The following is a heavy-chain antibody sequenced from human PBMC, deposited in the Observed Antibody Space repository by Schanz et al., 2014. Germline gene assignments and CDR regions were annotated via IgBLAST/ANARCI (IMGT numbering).Heavy chain of an antibody. J-gene: IGHJ6*02. Sequence: EVQLVESGGGLVQPGGSLRLSCAASGFTFSDHFMDWVRQAPGKGLEWVGRITNKPNNYNTEYAASVKGRFSISRDDSKSSLYLQMNSLKTEDTAVYFCARAAYSHGLDVWGRGTTVTVSS. CDR3: ARAAYSHGLDV. CDR2: ITNKPNNYNT. D-gene: IGHD3-16*01. V-gene: IGHV3-72*01. CDR1: GFTFSDHF.